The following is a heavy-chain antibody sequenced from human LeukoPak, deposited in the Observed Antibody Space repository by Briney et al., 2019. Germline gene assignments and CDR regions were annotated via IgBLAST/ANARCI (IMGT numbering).Heavy chain of an antibody. V-gene: IGHV4-61*10. CDR3: ARDRGNYYGSGSYYDWFDP. J-gene: IGHJ5*02. D-gene: IGHD3-10*01. CDR2: IYISGNT. CDR1: GGSISTGSYC. Sequence: PSETLSLTCTVSGGSISTGSYCWSWIRQPAGKGLEWIGHIYISGNTNYNPSLKSRVTISVETSKNQFSLKLSSVTAADTAVYYCARDRGNYYGSGSYYDWFDPWGQGTLVTVSS.